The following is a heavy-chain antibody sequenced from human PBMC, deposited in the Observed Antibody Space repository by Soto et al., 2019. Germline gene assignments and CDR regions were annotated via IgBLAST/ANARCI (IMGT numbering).Heavy chain of an antibody. CDR2: IYYSGST. CDR3: ARTSYDSSGTAADP. J-gene: IGHJ5*02. V-gene: IGHV4-31*03. Sequence: SETLSLTCTVSGGSISSGNYYWSWIRQHPGKGLEWIGYIYYSGSTYYNPSLKSRVTISVDTSKNQISLKLSSVTAADTAVYYCARTSYDSSGTAADPWGQGTLVTVSS. D-gene: IGHD3-22*01. CDR1: GGSISSGNYY.